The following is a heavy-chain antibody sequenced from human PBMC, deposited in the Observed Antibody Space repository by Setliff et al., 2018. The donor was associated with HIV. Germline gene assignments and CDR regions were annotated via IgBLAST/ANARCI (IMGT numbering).Heavy chain of an antibody. CDR2: IDPEDGET. J-gene: IGHJ4*02. CDR1: GYNFGSYF. CDR3: GTVRIAVPDDFDF. V-gene: IGHV1-69-2*01. Sequence: GASVKVSCKASGYNFGSYFMHWVRQAPGKGLEWMGRIDPEDGETIYGAKFQGRVTMTADTSAATAYMVLSSLRSEDTALYHCGTVRIAVPDDFDFWGQGTLVTVSS. D-gene: IGHD6-19*01.